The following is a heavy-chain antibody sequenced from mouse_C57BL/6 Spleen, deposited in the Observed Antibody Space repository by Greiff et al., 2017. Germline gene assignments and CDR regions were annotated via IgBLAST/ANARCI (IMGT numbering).Heavy chain of an antibody. V-gene: IGHV1-82*01. D-gene: IGHD1-1*01. CDR2: IYPGDGDT. J-gene: IGHJ1*03. Sequence: VQLQQSGPELVKPGASVKISCKASGYAFSSSWMNWVKQRPGKGLEWIGRIYPGDGDTNYNGKFKGKATLTADKSSSTAYMQLSSLTSEDSAVYFCARSLLLRNWYFDVWGTGTTVTVSS. CDR1: GYAFSSSW. CDR3: ARSLLLRNWYFDV.